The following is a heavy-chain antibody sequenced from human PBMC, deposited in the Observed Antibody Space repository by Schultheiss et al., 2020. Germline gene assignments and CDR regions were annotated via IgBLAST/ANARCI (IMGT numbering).Heavy chain of an antibody. CDR3: ARGRGNFDY. Sequence: GESLKISCAASGFTFSDYYMSWIRQAPGKGLEWVAVISYDGSNKYYADSVKGRFTISRDNSKNTLYLQMNSLRAEDTAVYYCARGRGNFDYWGQGTLVTVSS. CDR1: GFTFSDYY. CDR2: ISYDGSNK. J-gene: IGHJ4*02. D-gene: IGHD3-16*01. V-gene: IGHV3-30*03.